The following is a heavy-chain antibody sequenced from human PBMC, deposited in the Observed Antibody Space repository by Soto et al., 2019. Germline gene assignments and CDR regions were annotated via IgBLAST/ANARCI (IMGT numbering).Heavy chain of an antibody. Sequence: QVQLQESGPGLGKPSETLSLTCTVSGGSMSSYYWSWIRQPPGKGLEWIGYISYSGRTKYNSSLKSRVTISVDTSKNQFSLKLTSVTAADTAVYYCGRSYCRDGVSCKWFDPWGQGTLVTVPS. CDR2: ISYSGRT. V-gene: IGHV4-59*01. D-gene: IGHD2-15*01. CDR1: GGSMSSYY. J-gene: IGHJ5*02. CDR3: GRSYCRDGVSCKWFDP.